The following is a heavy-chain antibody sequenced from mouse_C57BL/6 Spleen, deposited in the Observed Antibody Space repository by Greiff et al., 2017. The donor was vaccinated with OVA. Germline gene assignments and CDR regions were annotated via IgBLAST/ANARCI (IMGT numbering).Heavy chain of an antibody. J-gene: IGHJ2*01. CDR1: GYTFTSYW. CDR2: IDPSDSYT. CDR3: ARRIYYGSSYDY. Sequence: VKLQQPGAELVMPGASVKLSCKASGYTFTSYWMHWVKQRPGQGLEWIGEIDPSDSYTNYNQKFKGKSTLTVDKSSSTAYMQLSSLTSEDSAVYYCARRIYYGSSYDYWGQGTTLTVSS. V-gene: IGHV1-69*01. D-gene: IGHD1-1*01.